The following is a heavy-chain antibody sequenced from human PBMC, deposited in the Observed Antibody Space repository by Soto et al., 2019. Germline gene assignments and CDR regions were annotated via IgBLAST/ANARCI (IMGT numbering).Heavy chain of an antibody. CDR3: ARDGLEGGGYLVYYYGMDV. CDR2: ISAYNGNT. Sequence: GASVKVSCKASGYTFTSYGISWVRQAPGQGLEWMGWISAYNGNTNYAQKLQGRVTMTTDTSTSTAYMELRSLRSDDTAVYYCARDGLEGGGYLVYYYGMDVWGRGTTVTVSS. CDR1: GYTFTSYG. J-gene: IGHJ6*01. D-gene: IGHD3-22*01. V-gene: IGHV1-18*01.